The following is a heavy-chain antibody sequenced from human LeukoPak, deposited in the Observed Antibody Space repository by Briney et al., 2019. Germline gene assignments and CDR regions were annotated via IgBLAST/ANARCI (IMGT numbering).Heavy chain of an antibody. J-gene: IGHJ5*02. CDR1: VYTFTSYG. CDR2: VSAYNGNT. CDR3: WRGPGPTEGSWFHP. V-gene: IGHV1-18*01. D-gene: IGHD3-10*01. Sequence: ASVTVSFKSSVYTFTSYGISWVRQAPGQGLEWMGWVSAYNGNTDYSQKPQGRGTITTDKSPSTAYMEPRTLRPAGPAGDFCWRGPGPTEGSWFHPWRQDTRVTVP.